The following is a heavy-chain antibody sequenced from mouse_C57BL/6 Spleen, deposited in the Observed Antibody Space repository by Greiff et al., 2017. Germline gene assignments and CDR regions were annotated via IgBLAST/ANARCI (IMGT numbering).Heavy chain of an antibody. CDR2: IHPNSGST. CDR1: GYTFTSYW. J-gene: IGHJ1*03. V-gene: IGHV1-64*01. CDR3: ALYDGYSDV. D-gene: IGHD2-3*01. Sequence: LQESGAELVKPGASVKLSCKASGYTFTSYWMHWVKQRPGQGLEWIGMIHPNSGSTNYNEKFKSKATLTVDKSSSTAYMQLSSLTSEDSAVYYCALYDGYSDVWGTGTTVTVSS.